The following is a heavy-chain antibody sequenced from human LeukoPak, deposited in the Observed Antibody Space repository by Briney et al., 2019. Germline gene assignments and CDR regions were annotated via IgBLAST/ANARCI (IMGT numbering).Heavy chain of an antibody. Sequence: GGSLRLSCAASGFTVSLNYMTWVRQAPGKGLEWVSVMYGGGGTYYADSVKGRFTISRDNSKNTLYLQMNSLRAEDTAVYYCARDKKKSGSYYYWGQGTLVTVSS. D-gene: IGHD1-26*01. CDR2: MYGGGGT. V-gene: IGHV3-66*02. CDR3: ARDKKKSGSYYY. CDR1: GFTVSLNY. J-gene: IGHJ4*02.